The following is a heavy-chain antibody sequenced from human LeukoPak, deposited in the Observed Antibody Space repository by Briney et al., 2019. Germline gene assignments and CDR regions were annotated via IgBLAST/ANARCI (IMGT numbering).Heavy chain of an antibody. CDR1: GGSISSSSYY. J-gene: IGHJ1*01. CDR2: IYYSGST. D-gene: IGHD3-22*01. CDR3: ASTHTYYYDSRSYEYFQH. Sequence: PSETLSLTCTVSGGSISSSSYYCGWIRQPPGKGLEWIGSIYYSGSTYYNPSLKSRVTISVDTSKNQFSLKLSSVTAADTAVYYCASTHTYYYDSRSYEYFQHWGQGTLVTVSS. V-gene: IGHV4-39*01.